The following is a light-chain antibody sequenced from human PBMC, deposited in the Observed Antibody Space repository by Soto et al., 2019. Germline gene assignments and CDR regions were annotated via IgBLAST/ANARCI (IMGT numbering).Light chain of an antibody. CDR2: DVS. V-gene: IGLV2-14*03. CDR1: SSDVGAYNY. Sequence: QSVLTQPASVSGSPGQSITISCTGTSSDVGAYNYVSWYQHHPGKVPRLMIFDVSNRPSGVSNRFSGSKSGNTASLTISGLQAEDDADYYCCSYSRSSPYVFGAGTKVTGL. CDR3: CSYSRSSPYV. J-gene: IGLJ1*01.